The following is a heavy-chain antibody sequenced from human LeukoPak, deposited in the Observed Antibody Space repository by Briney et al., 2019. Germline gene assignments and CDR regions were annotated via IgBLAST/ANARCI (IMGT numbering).Heavy chain of an antibody. V-gene: IGHV3-23*01. Sequence: GGSLRLSCAASGFTFSSYAMSWVRQAPGKVLEWVSAISGSGRSTYYADSVKGRFTISRDNSKTTLYLQTNSLRAEDTAVYYCAKRSHGSDYWGQGTLVTVSS. CDR1: GFTFSSYA. CDR2: ISGSGRST. D-gene: IGHD1-26*01. J-gene: IGHJ4*02. CDR3: AKRSHGSDY.